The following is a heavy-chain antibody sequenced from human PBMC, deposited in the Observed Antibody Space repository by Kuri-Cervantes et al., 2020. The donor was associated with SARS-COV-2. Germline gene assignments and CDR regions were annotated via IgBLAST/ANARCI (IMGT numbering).Heavy chain of an antibody. CDR1: GFTFSDYY. D-gene: IGHD6-19*01. Sequence: SCAASGFTFSDYYMSWIRQAPGKGLEWVAYISSSSSYPNYADSVKGRFTISRDNSKNSLYLQMNSLRAEDTAVYYCARAPQWVAGDDAFDIWGQGTMVTVSS. V-gene: IGHV3-11*05. J-gene: IGHJ3*02. CDR3: ARAPQWVAGDDAFDI. CDR2: ISSSSSYP.